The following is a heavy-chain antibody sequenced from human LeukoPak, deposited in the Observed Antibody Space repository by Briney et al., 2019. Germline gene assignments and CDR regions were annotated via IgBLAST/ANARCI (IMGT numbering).Heavy chain of an antibody. Sequence: HPGGSLRLSCAASGFTFTNYWMFWVRQAPGKGLVWVSGINPDGSTTTCADSVKGRFTISRENAKSTLYLHMNILRVEDTAVYYCARGRYGDYHWGQGILVTVSS. D-gene: IGHD4-17*01. CDR1: GFTFTNYW. CDR3: ARGRYGDYH. CDR2: INPDGSTT. J-gene: IGHJ4*02. V-gene: IGHV3-74*01.